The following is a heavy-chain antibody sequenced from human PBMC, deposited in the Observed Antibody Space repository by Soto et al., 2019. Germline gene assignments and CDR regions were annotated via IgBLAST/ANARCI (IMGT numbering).Heavy chain of an antibody. V-gene: IGHV4-59*12. J-gene: IGHJ5*02. CDR2: IYYSGST. CDR3: ARVRRAHNWFDP. CDR1: GGSISSYY. Sequence: PSETLSLTCTVSGGSISSYYWSWIRQPPGKGLEWIGYIYYSGSTNYNPSLKSRVTISVDTSKNQFSLKLSSVTAADTAVYYCARVRRAHNWFDPWGQGTLVTVSS.